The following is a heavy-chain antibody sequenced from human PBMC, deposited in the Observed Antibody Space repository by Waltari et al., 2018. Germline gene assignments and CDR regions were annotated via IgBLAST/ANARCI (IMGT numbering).Heavy chain of an antibody. CDR2: IRIDDSDT. Sequence: QVQLAEAGGGVVLPGGSRRVACAASGFSFRDYGLHWFRQAPGKGLEWVAFIRIDDSDTYYADSMKGRFIISRDNSKSTLFLQMDGLRPDDTAVYYCVRSRKRAGEVTFDDWGQGTLVTVS. CDR3: VRSRKRAGEVTFDD. D-gene: IGHD3-16*01. V-gene: IGHV3-30*02. CDR1: GFSFRDYG. J-gene: IGHJ4*02.